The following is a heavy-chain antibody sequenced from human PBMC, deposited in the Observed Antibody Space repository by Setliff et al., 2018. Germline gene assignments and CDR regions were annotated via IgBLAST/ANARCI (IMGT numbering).Heavy chain of an antibody. V-gene: IGHV4-39*02. J-gene: IGHJ5*02. Sequence: SETLSLTCTVSGGSISSSSYYWGWIRQPPGKGLEWIGSIYYSGSTYYNPSPKSRITISVDTSKKQFSLKLSSVTATDTAVYYCAREGYSSLIGWFDPWGQGTLVTVSS. CDR1: GGSISSSSYY. CDR2: IYYSGST. CDR3: AREGYSSLIGWFDP. D-gene: IGHD6-13*01.